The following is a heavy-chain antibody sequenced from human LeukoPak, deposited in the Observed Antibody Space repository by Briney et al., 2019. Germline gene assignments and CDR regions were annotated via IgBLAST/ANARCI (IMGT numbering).Heavy chain of an antibody. CDR1: GGSISSYY. D-gene: IGHD2-15*01. V-gene: IGHV4-59*08. CDR3: ARHSVDCSGSTCYDY. CDR2: IYYSGST. Sequence: SETLSLTCTVSGGSISSYYWSWIRQPPGKGLEWIGYIYYSGSTNYNPSLKSRVTISVDTSKNQFSLKLSSVTAADTAVYYCARHSVDCSGSTCYDYWGQGTLVTVSS. J-gene: IGHJ4*02.